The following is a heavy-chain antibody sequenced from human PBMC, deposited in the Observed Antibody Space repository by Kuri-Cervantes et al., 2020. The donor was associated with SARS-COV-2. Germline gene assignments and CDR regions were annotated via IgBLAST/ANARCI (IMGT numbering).Heavy chain of an antibody. CDR3: ARVGEYSSSLDY. Sequence: SGTLSLTCTVSGGSISSYYWSWIRQPPGKGLEWIGYIYYSGSTNYNPSLKSRATISVDTSKNQFSLKLSSVTAADTAVYYCARVGEYSSSLDYWGQGTLVTVSS. D-gene: IGHD6-13*01. V-gene: IGHV4-59*01. CDR2: IYYSGST. J-gene: IGHJ4*02. CDR1: GGSISSYY.